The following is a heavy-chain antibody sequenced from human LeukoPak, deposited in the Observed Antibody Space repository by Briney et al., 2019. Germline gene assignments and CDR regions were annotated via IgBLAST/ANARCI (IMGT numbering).Heavy chain of an antibody. CDR2: INPNGGAT. D-gene: IGHD3-10*01. J-gene: IGHJ4*02. CDR3: ARERITMLGGLTFPLFDY. Sequence: ASVKVSCTASGYTFTDDYLHWVRQAPGQGLEWIGRINPNGGATNYAQKFQGRVTMARDTSISTAYMDLGRLRSDDTAVYYCARERITMLGGLTFPLFDYWGQGTLVTVSS. CDR1: GYTFTDDY. V-gene: IGHV1-2*06.